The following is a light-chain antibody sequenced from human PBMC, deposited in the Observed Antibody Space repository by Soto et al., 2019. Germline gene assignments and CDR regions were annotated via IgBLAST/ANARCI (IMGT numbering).Light chain of an antibody. CDR1: QAINNY. V-gene: IGKV1-17*03. Sequence: DIQMTQSPSTLSGSVGDRVTITCRASQAINNYLAWFQQKPGKVPKRLIYTASSLQSGVPSRFSGSGSGTEFTLTISSLQPEDSATYYCLQHKSYPITFGQGTRLEIK. CDR2: TAS. J-gene: IGKJ5*01. CDR3: LQHKSYPIT.